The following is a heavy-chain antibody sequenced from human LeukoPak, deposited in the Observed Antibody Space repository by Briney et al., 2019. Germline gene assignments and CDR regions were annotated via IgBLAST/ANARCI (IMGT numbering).Heavy chain of an antibody. CDR2: ISWDSGSI. Sequence: PGGSLRLSCAASGFTFDDYAMHWVRQAPGEGLEWVSGISWDSGSIGYADSVKGRFTISRDNAKNSLYLQMNSLRADDMALYYCARMDCSSTSCQLDYWGQGTLVTVSS. CDR3: ARMDCSSTSCQLDY. J-gene: IGHJ4*02. CDR1: GFTFDDYA. V-gene: IGHV3-9*03. D-gene: IGHD2-2*01.